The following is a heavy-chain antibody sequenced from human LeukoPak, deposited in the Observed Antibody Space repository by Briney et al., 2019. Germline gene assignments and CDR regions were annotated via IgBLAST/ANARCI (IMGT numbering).Heavy chain of an antibody. J-gene: IGHJ4*02. V-gene: IGHV3-23*01. Sequence: GGSLRLSCAASGLTVSDNYMSWVRQAPGKGLEWVSAISGSGGSTYYADSVKGRFTISRDNSKNTLYLQMNSLRAEDTAVYYCAKGQWLVYFDYWGQGTLVTVSS. CDR2: ISGSGGST. CDR1: GLTVSDNY. CDR3: AKGQWLVYFDY. D-gene: IGHD6-19*01.